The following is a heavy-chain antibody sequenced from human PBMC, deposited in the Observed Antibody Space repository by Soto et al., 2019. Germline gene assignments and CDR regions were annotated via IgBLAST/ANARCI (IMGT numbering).Heavy chain of an antibody. V-gene: IGHV3-23*01. CDR3: GREQTDAGPTTLDY. CDR1: GFTFSTYA. J-gene: IGHJ4*02. CDR2: FGGSGGST. D-gene: IGHD1-1*01. Sequence: GGSLRLSCAASGFTFSTYAMNWVRQAPGKGQEWVSTFGGSGGSTDYADSVKGRFTTSRDNSKNTLYLQMNSLRADDTAVYYCGREQTDAGPTTLDYWGQRALVT.